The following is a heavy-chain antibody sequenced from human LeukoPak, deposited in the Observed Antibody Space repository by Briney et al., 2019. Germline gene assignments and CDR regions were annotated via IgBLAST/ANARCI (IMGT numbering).Heavy chain of an antibody. CDR1: GFTFSGSA. Sequence: GGSLRLSCAASGFTFSGSAMHWVRQASGKGLEWVGRIRSKANSYATAYAASVKGRFTISRDDSKNTAYLQMNSLKTEDTAVYYCARGLLWFGEFSEEGAFDIWGQGTMVTVSS. D-gene: IGHD3-10*01. CDR3: ARGLLWFGEFSEEGAFDI. CDR2: IRSKANSYAT. J-gene: IGHJ3*02. V-gene: IGHV3-73*01.